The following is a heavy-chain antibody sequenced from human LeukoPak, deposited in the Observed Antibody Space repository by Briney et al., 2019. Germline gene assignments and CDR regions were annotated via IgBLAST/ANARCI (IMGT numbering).Heavy chain of an antibody. J-gene: IGHJ4*02. V-gene: IGHV4-59*08. CDR1: GGSISSYY. D-gene: IGHD3-10*01. Sequence: SETLSLTCTVSGGSISSYYWSWIRQPPGKGLEWIGEINHSGSTNYNPSLKSRVTISVDTSKNQFSLKLSSVTAADTAVYYCARSSYGSGSYYWYYFDYWGQGTLVTVSS. CDR2: INHSGST. CDR3: ARSSYGSGSYYWYYFDY.